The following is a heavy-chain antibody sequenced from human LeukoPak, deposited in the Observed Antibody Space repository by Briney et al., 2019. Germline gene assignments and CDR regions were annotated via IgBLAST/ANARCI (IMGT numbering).Heavy chain of an antibody. Sequence: GGSQRLSCAASGFTFSSYWMSWVRQAPGKGLEWVANINQDGGEKYYVDSVKGRFTISRDNAKNSLYLQMNSLRAEDTAVYHCATGRSCTTCYLPDYWGQGTLVTVSS. CDR1: GFTFSSYW. CDR3: ATGRSCTTCYLPDY. CDR2: INQDGGEK. D-gene: IGHD2-2*01. V-gene: IGHV3-7*01. J-gene: IGHJ4*02.